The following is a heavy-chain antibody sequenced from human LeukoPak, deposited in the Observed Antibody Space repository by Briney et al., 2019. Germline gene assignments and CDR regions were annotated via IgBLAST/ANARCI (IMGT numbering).Heavy chain of an antibody. V-gene: IGHV3-30*18. J-gene: IGHJ4*02. CDR2: ISYDGSNK. Sequence: GGSLRLSCAASGFTFSSYGMHWVRQAPGKGLEWVAVISYDGSNKYYADSVKGRFTISRDNSKNTLYLQMNSLRAEDTAVYYCAKVTYGDYSAIDYWGQGTLVTVSS. CDR1: GFTFSSYG. CDR3: AKVTYGDYSAIDY. D-gene: IGHD4-17*01.